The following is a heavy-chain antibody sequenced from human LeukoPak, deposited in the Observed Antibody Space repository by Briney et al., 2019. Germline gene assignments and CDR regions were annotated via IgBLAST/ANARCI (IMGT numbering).Heavy chain of an antibody. Sequence: GSLRLSCAASGFTVSSNYMSWVRQAPGKGLEWVSVIYSGGSTYYADSVKGRFTISRHNSKNTLYLQMNSLRAEDTAVYYCASGTYSSSWYAYFDYWGQGTLVTVSS. V-gene: IGHV3-53*04. CDR2: IYSGGST. CDR3: ASGTYSSSWYAYFDY. J-gene: IGHJ4*02. D-gene: IGHD6-13*01. CDR1: GFTVSSNY.